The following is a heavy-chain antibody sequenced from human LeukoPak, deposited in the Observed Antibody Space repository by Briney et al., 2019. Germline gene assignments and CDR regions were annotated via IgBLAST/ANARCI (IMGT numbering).Heavy chain of an antibody. CDR2: IYSGGST. J-gene: IGHJ4*02. V-gene: IGHV3-53*01. CDR3: ATSYYDFWSGPDY. CDR1: GFTVSSNY. D-gene: IGHD3-3*01. Sequence: GGSLRLSCAASGFTVSSNYMSWVRQAPGKGLEWVSVIYSGGSTYYADSVKGRFTISRDNSKNTLYLQMNSLRAEDTAVYYCATSYYDFWSGPDYWGQGTLVTVSS.